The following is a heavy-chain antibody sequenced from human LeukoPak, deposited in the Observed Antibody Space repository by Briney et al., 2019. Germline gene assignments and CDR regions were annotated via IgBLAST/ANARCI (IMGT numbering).Heavy chain of an antibody. CDR1: GGSISSGTW. CDR3: ASALVGAIST. CDR2: IYHSGST. J-gene: IGHJ4*02. V-gene: IGHV4-4*02. Sequence: PSETLSLTCAVSGGSISSGTWWSWVRQPPGKGLEWIGEIYHSGSTNYNPSLKSRATISVDKSKNQFSLKLTSVTAADTAVYYCASALVGAISTWGQGTLVTVSS. D-gene: IGHD1-26*01.